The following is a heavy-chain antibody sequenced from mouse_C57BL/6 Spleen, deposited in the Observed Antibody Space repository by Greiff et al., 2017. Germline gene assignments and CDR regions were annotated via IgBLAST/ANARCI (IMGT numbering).Heavy chain of an antibody. Sequence: VQLQQSGAELVRPGSSVKLSCKDSYFAFMASAMHWVKQRPGHGLEWIGEILPGSGSTNYHEKFKGKATFTADTSSNTAYMQLSRLTTEDSAIYYCARYWLRRDPYAMDYWGQGTSVTVSS. CDR3: ARYWLRRDPYAMDY. CDR1: YFAFMASA. J-gene: IGHJ4*01. V-gene: IGHV1-9*01. CDR2: ILPGSGST. D-gene: IGHD2-2*01.